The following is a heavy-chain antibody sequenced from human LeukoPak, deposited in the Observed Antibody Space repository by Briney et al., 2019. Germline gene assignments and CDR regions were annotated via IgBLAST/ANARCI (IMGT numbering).Heavy chain of an antibody. CDR1: GFIFSSYA. J-gene: IGHJ4*02. V-gene: IGHV3-30-3*01. CDR2: ISYDGSNK. CDR3: ARDSASRGLDY. D-gene: IGHD3-10*01. Sequence: GGSLRLSCAVSGFIFSSYAMHWVRQAPGKGLEWVAVISYDGSNKYYADSVKGRFTISRDNSKNTLHLQMNSLRGEDTAVYYCARDSASRGLDYWGQGTLVSVSS.